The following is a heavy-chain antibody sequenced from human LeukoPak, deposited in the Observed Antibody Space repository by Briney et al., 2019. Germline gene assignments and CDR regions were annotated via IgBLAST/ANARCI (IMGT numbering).Heavy chain of an antibody. Sequence: GGSRRLSGAASEFTLRAYNMSWFRQAPGKGLEGFAATSGSGGNTYYADSVKGRFTISRDNSKNTLYLQMNSLRAEDTAVYYCARDPSSGWYYFDYWGQGTLVTVSS. D-gene: IGHD6-19*01. CDR2: TSGSGGNT. V-gene: IGHV3-23*01. CDR3: ARDPSSGWYYFDY. CDR1: EFTLRAYN. J-gene: IGHJ4*02.